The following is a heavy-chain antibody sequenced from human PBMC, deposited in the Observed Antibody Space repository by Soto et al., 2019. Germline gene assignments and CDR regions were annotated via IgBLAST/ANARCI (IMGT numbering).Heavy chain of an antibody. J-gene: IGHJ5*02. CDR1: GYTFTSYG. V-gene: IGHV1-18*04. CDR3: ARGPRYCSNNTCSSGVTWFDP. Sequence: ASVKVSCKASGYTFTSYGISWVRQAPGQGLEWMGWISSYNGNTNYAQKVQGRVTLTTDTSTSTTSMELRSLRSDDTAVYYCARGPRYCSNNTCSSGVTWFDPWGQGTLVTVSS. D-gene: IGHD2-2*01. CDR2: ISSYNGNT.